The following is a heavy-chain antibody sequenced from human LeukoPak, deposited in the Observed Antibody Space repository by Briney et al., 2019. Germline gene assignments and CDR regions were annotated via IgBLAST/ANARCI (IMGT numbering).Heavy chain of an antibody. J-gene: IGHJ5*02. CDR1: GYTFTSYY. CDR2: INPNSGGT. Sequence: ASVKVSCKASGYTFTSYYMHWVRQAPGQGLEWMGWINPNSGGTNYAQKFQGRVTMTRDTSISTAYMELSRLRSDDTAVYYCARGSTEGYSSSRGGWFDPWGQGTLVTVSS. V-gene: IGHV1-2*02. D-gene: IGHD6-13*01. CDR3: ARGSTEGYSSSRGGWFDP.